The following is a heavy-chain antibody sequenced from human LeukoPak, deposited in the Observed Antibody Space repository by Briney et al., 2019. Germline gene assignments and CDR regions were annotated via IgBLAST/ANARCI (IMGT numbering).Heavy chain of an antibody. CDR3: ARGLDSGSYPEYFQH. CDR2: ISSSSSYI. CDR1: GFTFSSYS. V-gene: IGHV3-21*01. D-gene: IGHD1-26*01. J-gene: IGHJ1*01. Sequence: GGPLRLFCAASGFTFSSYSMNWVRQAPGKGLEWVSSISSSSSYIYYADSVKGRFTISRDNAKNSLYLQMNSLRAEDTAVYYCARGLDSGSYPEYFQHWGQGTLVTVSS.